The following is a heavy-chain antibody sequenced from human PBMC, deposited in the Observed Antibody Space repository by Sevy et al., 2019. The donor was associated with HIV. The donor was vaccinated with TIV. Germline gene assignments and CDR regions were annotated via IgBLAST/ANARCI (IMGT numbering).Heavy chain of an antibody. D-gene: IGHD3-3*01. V-gene: IGHV3-7*01. CDR2: IKQDGSEK. CDR1: GFTFSSYW. J-gene: IGHJ4*02. Sequence: GGSLKLSCAASGFTFSSYWMSWVRQAPGKGLEWVANIKQDGSEKYYVDSVKGRFTISRDNAKNSLYLQMNSLRAEDTAVYYCARDRAYYDFWSGYSGYWGQGTLVTVSS. CDR3: ARDRAYYDFWSGYSGY.